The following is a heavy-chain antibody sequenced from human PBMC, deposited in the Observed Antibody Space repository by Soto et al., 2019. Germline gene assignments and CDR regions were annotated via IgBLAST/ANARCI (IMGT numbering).Heavy chain of an antibody. CDR3: AKNKDSSGYTNWFDP. D-gene: IGHD3-22*01. Sequence: PGGSLRLSCAASGFTFDDYAMYWVRQAPGKGLEWVSGISWNSGSIEYADSVRGRFTISRDNAKNSLYLQMNSLRAEDTAFYYCAKNKDSSGYTNWFDPWGQGTLVTVSS. V-gene: IGHV3-9*01. CDR1: GFTFDDYA. J-gene: IGHJ5*02. CDR2: ISWNSGSI.